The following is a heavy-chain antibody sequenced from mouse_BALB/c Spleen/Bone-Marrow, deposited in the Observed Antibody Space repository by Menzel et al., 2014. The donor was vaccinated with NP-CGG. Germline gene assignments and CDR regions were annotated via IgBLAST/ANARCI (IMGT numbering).Heavy chain of an antibody. Sequence: EVQLQQSGAELVKPGASVKLSCTASGFNIKDTYMHWVKQRPEQGLEWIGRIDPANGNTKYDPKFQGKATITADTSSNTAYLQLSSLTSEDTAVYYCARHNYGSSQFAYWGQGTLVTVPA. CDR2: IDPANGNT. D-gene: IGHD1-1*01. CDR1: GFNIKDTY. CDR3: ARHNYGSSQFAY. V-gene: IGHV14-3*02. J-gene: IGHJ3*01.